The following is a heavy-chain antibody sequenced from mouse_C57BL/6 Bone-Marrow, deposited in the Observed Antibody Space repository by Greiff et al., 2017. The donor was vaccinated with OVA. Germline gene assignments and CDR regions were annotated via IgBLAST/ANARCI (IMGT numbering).Heavy chain of an antibody. Sequence: VQLQQPGAELVRPGSSVKLSCKASGYTFTSYWMDWVKQRPGQGLEWIGNIYPSDSETHYNQKFKDKATLTVDKSSSTAYMQLSSLTSEDSAVYYCARWTTVVAPYYFDYWGQGTTLTVSS. CDR2: IYPSDSET. J-gene: IGHJ2*01. CDR3: ARWTTVVAPYYFDY. CDR1: GYTFTSYW. V-gene: IGHV1-61*01. D-gene: IGHD1-1*01.